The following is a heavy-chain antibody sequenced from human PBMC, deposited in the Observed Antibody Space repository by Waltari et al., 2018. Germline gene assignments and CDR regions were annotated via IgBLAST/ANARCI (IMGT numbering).Heavy chain of an antibody. Sequence: EVQLVESGGGLVQLGASLNVSCAASGTSNSGPDVHWVRQAPGKGLEWFGRMRSKHNKYATAYETAVEGKFTIGREDSKNTAYLQMNGLKTEDTAIYFCTRIAVDTNYYYCGLDVWGRGTPVTVSS. D-gene: IGHD6-19*01. CDR2: MRSKHNKYAT. J-gene: IGHJ6*02. CDR1: GTSNSGPD. V-gene: IGHV3-73*01. CDR3: TRIAVDTNYYYCGLDV.